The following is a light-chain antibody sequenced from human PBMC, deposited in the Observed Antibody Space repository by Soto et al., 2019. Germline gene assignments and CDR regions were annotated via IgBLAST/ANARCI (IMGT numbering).Light chain of an antibody. CDR3: QQFYDYPLT. V-gene: IGKV1D-13*01. CDR2: DAS. CDR1: RGISSL. J-gene: IGKJ3*01. Sequence: IELTQSPSSLSASIGDAVTITCRASRGISSLLAWYQQKPGKAPKLLIYDASSLQSGVPSRFSGSGSGTDFTLTISSLLPADIATYYCQQFYDYPLTFCPGTNVDIK.